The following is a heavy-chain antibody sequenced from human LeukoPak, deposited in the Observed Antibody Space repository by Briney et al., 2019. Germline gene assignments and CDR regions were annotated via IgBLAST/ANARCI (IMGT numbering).Heavy chain of an antibody. CDR3: ARDKALVAGAFDI. V-gene: IGHV3-20*03. CDR1: GFTFDNYG. J-gene: IGHJ3*02. D-gene: IGHD2-15*01. CDR2: INWNGVST. Sequence: GGSLRLSYAASGFTFDNYGMNWVRQIPGKGLEWVSGINWNGVSTSYADSVKGRFTISRDNAKNSLYLQMSSLRAEDTALYYCARDKALVAGAFDIWGQGTMVTVSS.